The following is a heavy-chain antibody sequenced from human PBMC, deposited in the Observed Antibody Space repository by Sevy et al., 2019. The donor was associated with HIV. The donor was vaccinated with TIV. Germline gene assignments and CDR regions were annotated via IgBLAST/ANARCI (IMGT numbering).Heavy chain of an antibody. CDR3: ARDGGNSVKWYPLY. J-gene: IGHJ4*01. D-gene: IGHD2-2*01. CDR1: GFAFSTHA. Sequence: GGSLRLSCAASGFAFSTHAMHWVRQSPGNGLEWVAVISSEGTETFYAASVEGRFTISRDNSKNTLSLQLNSLRPEDTAVYYCARDGGNSVKWYPLYLGHGTVVTVSS. V-gene: IGHV3-30-3*01. CDR2: ISSEGTET.